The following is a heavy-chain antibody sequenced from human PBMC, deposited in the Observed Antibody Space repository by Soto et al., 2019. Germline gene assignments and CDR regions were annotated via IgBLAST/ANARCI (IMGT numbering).Heavy chain of an antibody. CDR3: ARGVDIVVVPAAMAYYYYGMDV. Sequence: PSETLSLTCAVTGGSISSSNWWSWVRQPPGKGLEWIGEIYHSGSTNYNPSLKSRVTISVDKSKNQFSLKLSSVTAADTAVYYCARGVDIVVVPAAMAYYYYGMDVWGQGTTVTVSS. V-gene: IGHV4-4*02. CDR1: GGSISSSNW. D-gene: IGHD2-2*01. CDR2: IYHSGST. J-gene: IGHJ6*02.